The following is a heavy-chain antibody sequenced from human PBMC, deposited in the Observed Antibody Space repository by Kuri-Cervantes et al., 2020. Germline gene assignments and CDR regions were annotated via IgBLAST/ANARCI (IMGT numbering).Heavy chain of an antibody. V-gene: IGHV3-30*03. Sequence: SLKISCAASGFTFSSYGMHWVRQAPGKGLEWVAVISYDGSNKYYADSVKGRFTISRDNSKNTLYLQMNSLRAEDTAVYYCARDQGNDDYGDYADYWGQGTLVTVSS. CDR1: GFTFSSYG. CDR3: ARDQGNDDYGDYADY. CDR2: ISYDGSNK. D-gene: IGHD4-17*01. J-gene: IGHJ4*02.